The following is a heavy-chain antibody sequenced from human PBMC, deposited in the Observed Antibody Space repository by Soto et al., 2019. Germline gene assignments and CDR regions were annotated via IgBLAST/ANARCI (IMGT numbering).Heavy chain of an antibody. CDR1: GFTFSSYA. CDR3: AKDWTMVRGVNGYFDY. V-gene: IGHV3-23*01. Sequence: LRLSCAASGFTFSSYAMSWVRQAPGKGLEWVSAIGGSGGSTYYADSVKGRFTISRDNSKNTLYLQMNSLRAEDTAVYYCAKDWTMVRGVNGYFDYWGQGTLVTVSS. D-gene: IGHD3-10*01. CDR2: IGGSGGST. J-gene: IGHJ4*02.